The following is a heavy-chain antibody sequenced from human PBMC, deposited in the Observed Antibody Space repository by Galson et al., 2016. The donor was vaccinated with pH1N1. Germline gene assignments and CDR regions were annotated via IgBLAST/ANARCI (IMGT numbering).Heavy chain of an antibody. V-gene: IGHV3-9*01. Sequence: SLRLSCAASGFTFNDYDMHWVRQAPGKGLEWVSSISWNSGSIVYADSVKGRFTTSRDNAKNSLYLQMNSLRVEDTALYYCAKDMNLELREGALDYWGQGALVTVSS. CDR3: AKDMNLELREGALDY. CDR1: GFTFNDYD. CDR2: ISWNSGSI. J-gene: IGHJ4*02. D-gene: IGHD1-7*01.